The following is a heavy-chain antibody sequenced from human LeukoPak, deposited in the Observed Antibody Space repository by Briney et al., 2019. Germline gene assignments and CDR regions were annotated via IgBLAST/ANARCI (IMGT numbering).Heavy chain of an antibody. CDR3: EGSGNYNAAFDI. Sequence: SETLSLTCTVSGDASSRSRYYWGWIRQSPGKGLEWIGSIDYSGNTDYNPSLKSRVSLSVDTSKKQFSLKLNSVTAADTAVYYCEGSGNYNAAFDIWGQGTMVTVSS. CDR2: IDYSGNT. CDR1: GDASSRSRYY. D-gene: IGHD3-10*01. V-gene: IGHV4-39*07. J-gene: IGHJ3*02.